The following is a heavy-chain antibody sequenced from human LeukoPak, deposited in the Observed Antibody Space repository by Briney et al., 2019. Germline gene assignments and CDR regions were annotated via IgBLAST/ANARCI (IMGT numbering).Heavy chain of an antibody. CDR1: GGSISGGYY. J-gene: IGHJ4*02. Sequence: SQTLSLTCTVSGGSISGGYYWSWIRQPAGKGLEWIGRIQSSGSTNYNPSLKSRVTMSVDTSKNQFSLKLSSVTAADTAVYYCARNEYSSSSYYFDYWGQGTLVTVSS. V-gene: IGHV4-61*02. D-gene: IGHD6-13*01. CDR2: IQSSGST. CDR3: ARNEYSSSSYYFDY.